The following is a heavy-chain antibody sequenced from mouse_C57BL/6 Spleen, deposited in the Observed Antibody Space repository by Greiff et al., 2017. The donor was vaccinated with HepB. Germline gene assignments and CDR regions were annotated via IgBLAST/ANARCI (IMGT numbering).Heavy chain of an antibody. CDR3: ARSGGLLHYFDY. J-gene: IGHJ2*01. D-gene: IGHD1-1*01. V-gene: IGHV1-59*01. CDR1: GYTFTSYW. CDR2: IDPSDSYT. Sequence: QVQLQQPGAELVRPGPSVKLSCKASGYTFTSYWMHWVKQRPGQGLEWIGVIDPSDSYTNYNQKFKGKATLTVDTSSSTAYMQLSSLTSEDSAVYYCARSGGLLHYFDYWGQGTTLTVSS.